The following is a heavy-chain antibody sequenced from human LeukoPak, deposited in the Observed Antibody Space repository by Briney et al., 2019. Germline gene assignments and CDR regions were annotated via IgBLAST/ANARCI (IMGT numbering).Heavy chain of an antibody. Sequence: ASVKVSCKASGYTFTSYDINWVRQATGQGLEWMGRMNPNSGNTGYAQKFQGRVTITRNTSISTAYMELSSLRSEDTAVYYCANIPPHMDSSGWSDPTSGFDYWGQGTLVTVSS. CDR3: ANIPPHMDSSGWSDPTSGFDY. J-gene: IGHJ4*02. D-gene: IGHD6-19*01. CDR2: MNPNSGNT. CDR1: GYTFTSYD. V-gene: IGHV1-8*03.